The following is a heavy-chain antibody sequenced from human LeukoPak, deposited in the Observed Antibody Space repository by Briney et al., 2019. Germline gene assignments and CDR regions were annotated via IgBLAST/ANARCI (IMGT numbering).Heavy chain of an antibody. V-gene: IGHV4-34*01. CDR3: ARGLRFLVV. CDR1: GGSFSGYY. Sequence: SETLSLTCAVYGGSFSGYYWSWIRQPPGRGLEWIGEINHSGSTNYNPSLKSRVTISVDTSKNQFSLKLSFVTAADTAVYYCARGLRFLVVWGQGTTVTVSS. J-gene: IGHJ6*02. D-gene: IGHD3-3*01. CDR2: INHSGST.